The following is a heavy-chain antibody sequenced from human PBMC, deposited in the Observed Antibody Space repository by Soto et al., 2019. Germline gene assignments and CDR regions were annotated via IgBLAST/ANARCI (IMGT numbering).Heavy chain of an antibody. CDR3: ARRQWLVTDYYYGMDV. J-gene: IGHJ6*02. V-gene: IGHV4-39*01. Sequence: QLQLQESGPGLVKPSETLSLTCTVSGGSISSSRYYWGWLRQPPGKGLEWIGSIYYSGSTYYNPSLTSRVTRSVDTSKNQCSLKLSSVTAADTAVYYCARRQWLVTDYYYGMDVWGQGTTVTVSS. CDR1: GGSISSSRYY. D-gene: IGHD6-19*01. CDR2: IYYSGST.